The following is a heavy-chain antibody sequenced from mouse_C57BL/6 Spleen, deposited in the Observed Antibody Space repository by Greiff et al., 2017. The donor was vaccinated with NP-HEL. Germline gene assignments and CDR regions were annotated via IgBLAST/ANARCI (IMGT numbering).Heavy chain of an antibody. CDR3: ARDGTGTGGAMDY. V-gene: IGHV5-4*01. D-gene: IGHD4-1*01. CDR2: ISDGGSYT. Sequence: EVQLVESGGGLVKPGGSLKLSCAASGFTFSSYAMSWVRQTPEKRLEWVATISDGGSYTYYPDNVKGRFTISRDNAKNNLYLQMSHLKSEDTAMYYCARDGTGTGGAMDYWGQGTSVTVSS. J-gene: IGHJ4*01. CDR1: GFTFSSYA.